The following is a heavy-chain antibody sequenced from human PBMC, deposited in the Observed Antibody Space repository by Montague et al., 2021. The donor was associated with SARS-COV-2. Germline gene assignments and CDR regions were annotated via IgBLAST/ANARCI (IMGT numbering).Heavy chain of an antibody. Sequence: SETLSLTCAVYGESFSGFFWSWIRQPPGKGLEWIAEINDRGVTNYNYNPSLGSRVTISADTSKNQFSLKLRSVTAADTAVYYCARRVLCGADCYPRGFFDLWGEGTMVTVSS. J-gene: IGHJ3*01. CDR2: INDRGVTNY. V-gene: IGHV4-34*01. D-gene: IGHD2-21*02. CDR3: ARRVLCGADCYPRGFFDL. CDR1: GESFSGFF.